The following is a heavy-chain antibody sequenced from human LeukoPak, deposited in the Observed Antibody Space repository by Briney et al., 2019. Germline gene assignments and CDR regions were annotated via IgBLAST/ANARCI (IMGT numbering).Heavy chain of an antibody. J-gene: IGHJ3*02. D-gene: IGHD1-1*01. CDR1: GLTFSSHG. Sequence: GGSLRLSCAPSGLTFSSHGMHWVRQAPGKGLEWVAVISSDGSKRNYAYSVEGRFTISRDNSKSTLYLQMDSLRTEDTAVYYCASNDYLLGQQAFDIWGQGTMVTVS. V-gene: IGHV3-30*19. CDR3: ASNDYLLGQQAFDI. CDR2: ISSDGSKR.